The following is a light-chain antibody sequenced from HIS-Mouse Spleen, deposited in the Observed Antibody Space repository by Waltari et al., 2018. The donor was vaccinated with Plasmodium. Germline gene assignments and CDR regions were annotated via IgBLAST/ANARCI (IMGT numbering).Light chain of an antibody. J-gene: IGKJ2*01. V-gene: IGKV1-39*01. CDR2: AAS. CDR1: QSISSY. Sequence: IQMTQSPSSLSASVGDRVTITCRASQSISSYLNLYQQKPGKAPKLLIYAASSLQSGVPSRFSGSGSGTDFTLTISSLQPEDFATYYCQQSYSTPPYTVGQGTKLEIK. CDR3: QQSYSTPPYT.